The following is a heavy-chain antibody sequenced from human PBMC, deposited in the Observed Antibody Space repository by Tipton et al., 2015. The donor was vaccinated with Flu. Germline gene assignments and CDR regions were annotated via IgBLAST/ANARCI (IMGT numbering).Heavy chain of an antibody. D-gene: IGHD2/OR15-2a*01. J-gene: IGHJ4*02. Sequence: SLRLSCAASGFTFSNYAMAWVRQAPGKGLEWVSTITSNGESRQYADSVKGRFIISRDNSKNTVLLQMHSLSAGDTAIYYCAKGGAVLLWGLDYWGQGTLVTVSS. CDR1: GFTFSNYA. CDR3: AKGGAVLLWGLDY. V-gene: IGHV3-23*01. CDR2: ITSNGESR.